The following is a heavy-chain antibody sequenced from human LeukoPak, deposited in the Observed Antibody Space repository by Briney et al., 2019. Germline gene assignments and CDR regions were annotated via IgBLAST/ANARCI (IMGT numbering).Heavy chain of an antibody. Sequence: GGSLRLSCVASGLTFTYSDFNWIRQAPGKGLEYVSAISSNGGSTYYADSVKGRFTISRDNSKNTLYLQMSSLRAEDTAVYYCVKDYDSSGYYRGNFDYWGQGTLVTVSS. CDR3: VKDYDSSGYYRGNFDY. V-gene: IGHV3-64D*06. J-gene: IGHJ4*02. CDR1: GLTFTYSD. CDR2: ISSNGGST. D-gene: IGHD3-22*01.